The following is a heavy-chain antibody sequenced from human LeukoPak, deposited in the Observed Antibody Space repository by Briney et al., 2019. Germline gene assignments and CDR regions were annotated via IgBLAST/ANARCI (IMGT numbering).Heavy chain of an antibody. V-gene: IGHV1-2*02. CDR2: IKPDSGGT. CDR3: ATVVAGVTCDH. Sequence: GASVKVSCKASGYTFTGHYMHGVRQAPGQGLEWMGWIKPDSGGTTYAQRFQGRVTMTTDTYISTAYLELSSLRSADAAVYYCATVVAGVTCDHWGQGTLVTVSS. CDR1: GYTFTGHY. J-gene: IGHJ4*02. D-gene: IGHD2-2*01.